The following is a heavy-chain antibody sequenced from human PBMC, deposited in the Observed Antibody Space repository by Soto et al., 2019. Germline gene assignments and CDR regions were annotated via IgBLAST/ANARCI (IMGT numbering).Heavy chain of an antibody. CDR2: ISYDGSNK. V-gene: IGHV3-30*03. CDR1: GFAFSSYG. Sequence: PGGSLRLSCAASGFAFSSYGMHWVRQAPGKGLEWVAVISYDGSNKYYADSVKGRFTISRDNSKNTLYLQMNSLGAEDTAVYYCAAGVVPGDVWGQGTTVTVSS. D-gene: IGHD2-2*01. CDR3: AAGVVPGDV. J-gene: IGHJ6*02.